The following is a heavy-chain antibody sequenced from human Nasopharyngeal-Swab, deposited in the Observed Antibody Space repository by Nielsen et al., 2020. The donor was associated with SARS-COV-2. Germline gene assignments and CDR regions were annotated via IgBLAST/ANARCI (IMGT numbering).Heavy chain of an antibody. CDR3: ARGSGHYDYVWGSYRRGYYGMDV. Sequence: SETLSLTCAVYGGSFSGYYWSWIRQSPGKGLEWIGEINQSGITNYNPSLKSRVTISVDTSKKQFSLKLSSVTAADTAVYYCARGSGHYDYVWGSYRRGYYGMDVWGQGTTVTVSS. D-gene: IGHD3-16*02. CDR1: GGSFSGYY. CDR2: INQSGIT. V-gene: IGHV4-34*01. J-gene: IGHJ6*02.